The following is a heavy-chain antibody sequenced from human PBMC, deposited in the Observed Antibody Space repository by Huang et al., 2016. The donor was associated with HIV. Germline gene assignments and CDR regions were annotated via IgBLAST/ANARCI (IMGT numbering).Heavy chain of an antibody. V-gene: IGHV1-24*01. J-gene: IGHJ4*02. D-gene: IGHD3-9*01. CDR2: FDPEIGET. Sequence: QVQLVQSRAEVKKPGASVKVSCKVSEYTLTELSIHWVRQPPGKGLEWMGGFDPEIGETIYAQKFQGRVTMTEDTSTGTAFMELSCLRPEDTAVYYCATGFDVFFDFWGQGTLVTVSS. CDR1: EYTLTELS. CDR3: ATGFDVFFDF.